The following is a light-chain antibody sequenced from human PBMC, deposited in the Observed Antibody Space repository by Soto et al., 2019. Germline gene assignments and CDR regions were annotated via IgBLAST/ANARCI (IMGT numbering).Light chain of an antibody. V-gene: IGKV2-28*01. J-gene: IGKJ1*01. CDR1: QSLLHSNGYNY. CDR2: LGS. Sequence: DIVMTQSPLSLPVTPGEPASISCRSSQSLLHSNGYNYLDWYLQKPGQSPQLLIYLGSNRASGVPDRFSGSGSCTDLTLKISRGEAEDVGVDHCMQALQAPPTFGQGTKVEIK. CDR3: MQALQAPPT.